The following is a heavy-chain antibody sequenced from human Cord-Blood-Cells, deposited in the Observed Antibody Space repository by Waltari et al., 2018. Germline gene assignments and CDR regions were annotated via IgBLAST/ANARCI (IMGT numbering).Heavy chain of an antibody. CDR3: ARDLGSSGSGSYYNY. J-gene: IGHJ4*02. V-gene: IGHV4-4*02. Sequence: QVQLQESGPGLVKPSGTPSLTCAVSGGPISSSNWWRWARQPPGKGLEWIGEIHHSGSTNYNPSLKSRVTISVDKSKNQFSLKLSSVTAADTAVYYCARDLGSSGSGSYYNYWGQGTLVTVSS. D-gene: IGHD3-10*01. CDR1: GGPISSSNW. CDR2: IHHSGST.